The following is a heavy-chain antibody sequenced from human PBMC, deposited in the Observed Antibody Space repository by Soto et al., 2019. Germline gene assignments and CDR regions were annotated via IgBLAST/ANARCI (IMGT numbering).Heavy chain of an antibody. CDR1: GYTFTGNY. J-gene: IGHJ6*02. V-gene: IGHV1-2*02. Sequence: QVHLVQSGAEVKRPGASVKVSCKASGYTFTGNYIHWVRQAPGQGLGGMGWVNPDNGGTTSAEKFQGRVTMTRDTSVTTAYMELYRLTSDDTAVYYCARDPRPPSGWLGFWEYGMDVWGQGTTVTVSS. CDR2: VNPDNGGT. D-gene: IGHD3-3*01. CDR3: ARDPRPPSGWLGFWEYGMDV.